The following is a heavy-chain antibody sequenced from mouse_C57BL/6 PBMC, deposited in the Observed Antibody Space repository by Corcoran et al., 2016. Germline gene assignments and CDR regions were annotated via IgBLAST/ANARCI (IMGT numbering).Heavy chain of an antibody. V-gene: IGHV1-80*01. CDR2: IYPGDGDT. Sequence: QALLQPSVSKLVKPGASVKISCKASGYAFSSYWLNWVKRRPGKGLEWIGQIYPGDGDTNYNGKFKGKATLTADKSSSTAYMQLSSLTSEDSAVYFCARRGYYDAMDYWGQGTSVTVSS. J-gene: IGHJ4*01. CDR3: ARRGYYDAMDY. CDR1: GYAFSSYW.